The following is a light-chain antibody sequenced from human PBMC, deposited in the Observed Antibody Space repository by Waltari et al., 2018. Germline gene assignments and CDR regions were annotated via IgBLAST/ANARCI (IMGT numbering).Light chain of an antibody. J-gene: IGLJ1*01. Sequence: QSALTQPPSASGSPGQSVTISCTGTSSDVGAYDRVSWYQQHPGKAPKLFIYEVRKRPAGVPGRFSGSRSGNTASLTVSGLQAEDEADYYCTSDAEGNNFYVFGTGTKVTVL. CDR3: TSDAEGNNFYV. V-gene: IGLV2-8*01. CDR1: SSDVGAYDR. CDR2: EVR.